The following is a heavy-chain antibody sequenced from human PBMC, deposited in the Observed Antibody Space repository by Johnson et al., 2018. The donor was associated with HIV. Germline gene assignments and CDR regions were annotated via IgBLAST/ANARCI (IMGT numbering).Heavy chain of an antibody. CDR1: GFTFSSYD. J-gene: IGHJ3*02. V-gene: IGHV3-13*01. CDR2: IGTAGDT. Sequence: VQLVESGGGLVQPGGSLRLSCAASGFTFSSYDMHWVRQATGKGLEWVSAIGTAGDTYYPGSVKGRFTISRENAKNSLYLQMDSLRAEDTALYYCAKDWGQVVGATNAFDIWCQGTMVTVSS. CDR3: AKDWGQVVGATNAFDI. D-gene: IGHD1-26*01.